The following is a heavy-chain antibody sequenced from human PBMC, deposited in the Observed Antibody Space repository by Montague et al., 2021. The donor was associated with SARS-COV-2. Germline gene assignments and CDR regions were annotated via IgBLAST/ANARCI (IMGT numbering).Heavy chain of an antibody. D-gene: IGHD1-7*01. CDR1: GFSLNSKGVC. J-gene: IGHJ1*01. CDR3: ARMECGTVSSEEI. Sequence: PALVKPTQTLTLTCTFSGFSLNSKGVCVTWIRQPPGGALESLARIDWDAAKFYNTSLKARLAVSKGASETQVVLKVTDLDPADTATYFCARMECGTVSSEEIWGQGIKVTVSS. V-gene: IGHV2-70*17. CDR2: IDWDAAK.